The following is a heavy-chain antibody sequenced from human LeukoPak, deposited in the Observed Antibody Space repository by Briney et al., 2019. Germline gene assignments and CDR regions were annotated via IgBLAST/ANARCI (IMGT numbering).Heavy chain of an antibody. CDR3: ARGFREQQLAFDI. J-gene: IGHJ3*02. CDR1: VGSISSGGYS. V-gene: IGHV4-31*03. CDR2: IYYSGST. D-gene: IGHD6-13*01. Sequence: SETLSLTCTLSVGSISSGGYSWSWIRQHPGKGLEWIGYIYYSGSTYYNPSLKSRVTISVDTSKYQFSLKLSSVTAADTAVYYCARGFREQQLAFDIWGQGTMVTVSS.